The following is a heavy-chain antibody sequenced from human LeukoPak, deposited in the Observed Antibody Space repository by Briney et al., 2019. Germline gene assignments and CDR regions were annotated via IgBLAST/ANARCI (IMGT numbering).Heavy chain of an antibody. CDR3: ASGRMDWFDP. Sequence: PSETLSLTCTVSGGSISSGGYYWSWIRQHPGEGLEWIGYIYYSGSTYYNPSLKSRVTISVDTSKNQFSLKLSSVTAADTAVYYCASGRMDWFDPWGQGTLVTVSS. J-gene: IGHJ5*02. V-gene: IGHV4-31*03. D-gene: IGHD1-14*01. CDR2: IYYSGST. CDR1: GGSISSGGYY.